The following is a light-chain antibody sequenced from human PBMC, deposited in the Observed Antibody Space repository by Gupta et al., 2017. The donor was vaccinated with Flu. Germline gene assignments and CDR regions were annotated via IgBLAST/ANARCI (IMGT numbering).Light chain of an antibody. V-gene: IGKV1-8*01. CDR1: QGISSY. J-gene: IGKJ4*01. CDR2: AAS. Sequence: AIRMTQSPSSFSASTGDRVTITCRASQGISSYLAWYQQKPGKAPKLLIYAASTVQSGVPSRFSGSGSGTDFTLTISCLQSEDFATYYCQQYYSYPQLTFGGGTKVEIK. CDR3: QQYYSYPQLT.